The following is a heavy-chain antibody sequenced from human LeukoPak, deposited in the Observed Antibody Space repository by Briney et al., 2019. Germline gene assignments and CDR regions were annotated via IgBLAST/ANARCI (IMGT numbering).Heavy chain of an antibody. Sequence: GGSLRLSCAVSGFTFSSYWMYWVRQAPGKELEWVANIKQDGSEIYYVDSVKGRFTISRDNTKNSLYLQMNSLRAEDAALYYCAAGDAMDYWGQGTLVSVSS. CDR2: IKQDGSEI. V-gene: IGHV3-7*01. CDR3: AAGDAMDY. J-gene: IGHJ4*02. CDR1: GFTFSSYW.